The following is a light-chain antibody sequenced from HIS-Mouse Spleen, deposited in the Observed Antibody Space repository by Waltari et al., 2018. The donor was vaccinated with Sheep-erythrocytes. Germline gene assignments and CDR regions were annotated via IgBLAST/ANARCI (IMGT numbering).Light chain of an antibody. V-gene: IGLV2-23*01. Sequence: QSALTQPASVSGSPGQSITISCTGTSSDVGSYNLVSWYQQHPGKAPQLLIYEGSKRPSGVSNLFSGYKSHNTASLKISGLQAEDEADYYCCSYAGSSTPWVFGGGTKLTVL. CDR1: SSDVGSYNL. J-gene: IGLJ3*02. CDR3: CSYAGSSTPWV. CDR2: EGS.